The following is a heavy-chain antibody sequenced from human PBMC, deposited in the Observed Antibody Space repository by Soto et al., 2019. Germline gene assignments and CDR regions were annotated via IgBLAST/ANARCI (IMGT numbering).Heavy chain of an antibody. V-gene: IGHV1-2*02. CDR3: GRDNNLIRGARETYYALDV. CDR2: INPNSGAT. J-gene: IGHJ6*02. D-gene: IGHD3-10*01. CDR1: GYTFSGYD. Sequence: QVQLVQSGAEVKKPGASLKVSCKASGYTFSGYDMHWVRQAPGQGLEWMGWINPNSGATSYAQKFQGRVTMTRATSISTAYMELSRLRSDDTAVYFCGRDNNLIRGARETYYALDVWGQGTTVTVSS.